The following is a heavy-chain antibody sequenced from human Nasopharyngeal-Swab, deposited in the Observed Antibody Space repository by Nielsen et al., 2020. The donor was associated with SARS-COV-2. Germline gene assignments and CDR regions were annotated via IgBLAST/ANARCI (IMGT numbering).Heavy chain of an antibody. CDR2: ISGSGGST. Sequence: WIRQPPGKGLEWVSAISGSGGSTYYADSVKGRFTISRDNSKNALYLQMNSLRAEDTAVYYCAKVPSSSWYVDYYYGMDVWGQGTTVTVSS. J-gene: IGHJ6*02. V-gene: IGHV3-23*01. CDR3: AKVPSSSWYVDYYYGMDV. D-gene: IGHD6-13*01.